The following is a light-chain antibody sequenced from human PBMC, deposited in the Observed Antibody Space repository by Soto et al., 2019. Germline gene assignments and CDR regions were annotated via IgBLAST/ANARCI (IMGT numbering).Light chain of an antibody. J-gene: IGKJ1*01. CDR2: DXS. CDR1: QSFRRW. Sequence: IHMTQSPSSLSASLGDRVTLAXRARQSFRRWFAWYQQHPGXAPKXXXDDXSALPRGGPSRLSGSGSATKFTLTIASLQPDDFANYYCQQYETVSGTFGPGTKVDIK. CDR3: QQYETVSGT. V-gene: IGKV1-5*01.